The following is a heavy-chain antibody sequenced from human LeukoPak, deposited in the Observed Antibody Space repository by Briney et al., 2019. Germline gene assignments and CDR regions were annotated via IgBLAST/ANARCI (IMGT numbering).Heavy chain of an antibody. CDR1: GYTFTGYY. D-gene: IGHD2-2*01. V-gene: IGHV1-2*02. CDR3: ARDSTREDFDY. J-gene: IGHJ4*02. Sequence: ASVKVSCKASGYTFTGYYMHWVRQAPGLGLEWMGWINPNSGGTNYAQKFQGGVTMTRDTSISTAYMELSRLRSDDTAVYYCARDSTREDFDYWGQGTLVTVSS. CDR2: INPNSGGT.